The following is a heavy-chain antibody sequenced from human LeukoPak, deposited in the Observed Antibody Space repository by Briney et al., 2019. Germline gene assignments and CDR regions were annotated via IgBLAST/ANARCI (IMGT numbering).Heavy chain of an antibody. CDR3: ARDSGYCSSTSCYKNWFDP. D-gene: IGHD2-2*02. V-gene: IGHV3-21*01. J-gene: IGHJ5*02. CDR1: GFTFSSYS. Sequence: GGSLRLSCAASGFTFSSYSMNWVRQAPGKGLEWVSSISSSSSYIYYADSVKGRFTISRDNAKNSLYLQMNSLRAEDTAVYYCARDSGYCSSTSCYKNWFDPWGQGTLVTVSS. CDR2: ISSSSSYI.